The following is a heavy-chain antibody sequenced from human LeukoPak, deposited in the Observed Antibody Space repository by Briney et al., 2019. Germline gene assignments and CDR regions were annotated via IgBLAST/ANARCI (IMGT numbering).Heavy chain of an antibody. CDR2: IYHSGST. CDR3: AKSGGYGLIDY. CDR1: GYSISSGYY. Sequence: SETLSLTCTVSGYSISSGYYWGWIRQPPGKGLEWIGSIYHSGSTYYNPSLKSRVTISVDTSKNQFSLKLSSVTAADTAMYYCAKSGGYGLIDYWGQGTLVTVSS. D-gene: IGHD1-26*01. V-gene: IGHV4-38-2*02. J-gene: IGHJ4*02.